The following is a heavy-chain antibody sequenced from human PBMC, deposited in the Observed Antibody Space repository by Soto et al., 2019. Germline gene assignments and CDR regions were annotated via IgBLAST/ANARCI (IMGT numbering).Heavy chain of an antibody. D-gene: IGHD3-22*01. V-gene: IGHV2-5*01. J-gene: IGHJ5*02. Sequence: QITLKESGPTLVKPTQPLTLTCTFSGFSLSTSGVGVGWIRQPPGKALEWLALIYWNDDKRYSPSLKSRLTITKDTSKNQVVLTMTNMDPVDTATDYCAHRVTYYYDSSGYYWFDPWGQGTLVTVAS. CDR3: AHRVTYYYDSSGYYWFDP. CDR1: GFSLSTSGVG. CDR2: IYWNDDK.